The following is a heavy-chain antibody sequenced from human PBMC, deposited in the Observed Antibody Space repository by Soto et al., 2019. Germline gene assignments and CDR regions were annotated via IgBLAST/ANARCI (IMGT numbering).Heavy chain of an antibody. V-gene: IGHV1-8*01. CDR3: TTNYYDSSGYDNWFDP. D-gene: IGHD3-22*01. Sequence: GASVKVSCKASGYTFTSYDINWVRQATGQGLEWMGWMNPNSGNTGYAQKFQGRVTMTRNTSISTAYMELSSLRSEDTAVYYCTTNYYDSSGYDNWFDPWGQGTLVTVSS. CDR1: GYTFTSYD. J-gene: IGHJ5*02. CDR2: MNPNSGNT.